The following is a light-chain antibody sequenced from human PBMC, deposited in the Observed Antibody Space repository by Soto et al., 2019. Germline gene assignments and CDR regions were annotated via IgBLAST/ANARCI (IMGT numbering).Light chain of an antibody. Sequence: EIVMTQSPATLSVSPGERATLSCRASQSVSSNLAWYQQKPGQTPKLLIYVASTRATGIPARFSGSGSGNEFTLTISRLQSEDFEVYYCQKYNVWPLTFGGGTKVEFK. J-gene: IGKJ4*01. CDR2: VAS. CDR3: QKYNVWPLT. CDR1: QSVSSN. V-gene: IGKV3-15*01.